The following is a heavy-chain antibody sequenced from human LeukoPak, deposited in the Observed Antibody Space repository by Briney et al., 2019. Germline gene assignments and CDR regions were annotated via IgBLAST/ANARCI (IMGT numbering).Heavy chain of an antibody. V-gene: IGHV4-31*03. J-gene: IGHJ5*02. D-gene: IGHD3-3*01. CDR2: IYYSGST. Sequence: NSSETLSLTCTVSGGSISSGGYYWSWIRQHPGKGLEWIGYIYYSGSTNYNPSLKSRVTISVDTSKNQFSLKLSSVTAADTAVYYCARGSYDFWSGYSGWFDPWGQGTLVTVSS. CDR3: ARGSYDFWSGYSGWFDP. CDR1: GGSISSGGYY.